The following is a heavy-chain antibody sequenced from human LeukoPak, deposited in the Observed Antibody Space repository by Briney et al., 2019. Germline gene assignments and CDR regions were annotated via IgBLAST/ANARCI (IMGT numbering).Heavy chain of an antibody. CDR3: ARGGRRWLQLLGFVGDGLFDY. Sequence: GGSLRLSCAASGFTFSDYYMSWIRQAPGKGLEWVSYISSSGSTIYYADSVKGRFTISRDNAKNSLYLQVNSLRAEDTAVYYCARGGRRWLQLLGFVGDGLFDYWGQGTLVTVSS. J-gene: IGHJ4*02. D-gene: IGHD5-24*01. CDR1: GFTFSDYY. V-gene: IGHV3-11*01. CDR2: ISSSGSTI.